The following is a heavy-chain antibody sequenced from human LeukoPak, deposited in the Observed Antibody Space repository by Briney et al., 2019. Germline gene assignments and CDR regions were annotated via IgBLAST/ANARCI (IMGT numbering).Heavy chain of an antibody. CDR1: GVTLSSYD. V-gene: IGHV3-13*01. CDR2: IATSGNT. J-gene: IGHJ2*01. D-gene: IGHD3-9*01. Sequence: GGSLRLSCAASGVTLSSYDIHWVRQLTGKALEWVTAIATSGNTHYSDSVRGRFTISRDNAKNSVSLEMNSLRDEDTAVYYCAREYILYGYWHFDLWGRGTLVTVSS. CDR3: AREYILYGYWHFDL.